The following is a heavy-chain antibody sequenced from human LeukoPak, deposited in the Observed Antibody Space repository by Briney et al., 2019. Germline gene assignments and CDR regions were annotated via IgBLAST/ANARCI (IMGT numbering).Heavy chain of an antibody. CDR3: ARLGYSSGNWFDP. Sequence: SETLSLTCTVSGGSISSSSYYWGWIRQPPGKGLEWIGSIYFRGSTYYNPSLKSRVTISVDTSKNQFSLKLSSVTAADTAVYYCARLGYSSGNWFDPWGQGTLVTVS. CDR2: IYFRGST. D-gene: IGHD6-19*01. V-gene: IGHV4-39*01. J-gene: IGHJ5*02. CDR1: GGSISSSSYY.